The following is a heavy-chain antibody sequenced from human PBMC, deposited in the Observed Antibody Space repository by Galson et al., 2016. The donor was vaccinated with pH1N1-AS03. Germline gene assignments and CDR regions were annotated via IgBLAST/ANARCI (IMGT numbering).Heavy chain of an antibody. CDR1: GYTFTGYY. D-gene: IGHD2/OR15-2a*01. V-gene: IGHV1-2*02. Sequence: SVKVSCKASGYTFTGYYIQWVRQAPGQGLEWMGWINPNSGGTNYAQKFHGRVTMTRDTSSTTAYMEVSGLKSDDTAVYYCARDPRGPCTSTTCATAYYFGMDVWGQGATVIVSS. CDR2: INPNSGGT. CDR3: ARDPRGPCTSTTCATAYYFGMDV. J-gene: IGHJ6*02.